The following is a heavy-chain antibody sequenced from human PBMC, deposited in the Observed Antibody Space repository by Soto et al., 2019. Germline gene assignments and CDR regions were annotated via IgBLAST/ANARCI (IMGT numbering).Heavy chain of an antibody. CDR1: GFTFSSYW. CDR2: IKQDGSEK. J-gene: IGHJ3*02. CDR3: ATDVIVVVAATYAFDI. D-gene: IGHD2-15*01. Sequence: EVQLVESGGGLVQPGGSLRLSCAASGFTFSSYWMRWVRQAPGKGLEWVANIKQDGSEKYYVDSVKGRFTISRDNAKNSLYLQMNSLRAEDTAVYYCATDVIVVVAATYAFDIWGQGTMVTVSS. V-gene: IGHV3-7*01.